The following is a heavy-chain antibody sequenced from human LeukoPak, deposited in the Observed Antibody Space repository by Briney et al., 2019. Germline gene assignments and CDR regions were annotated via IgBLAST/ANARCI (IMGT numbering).Heavy chain of an antibody. CDR2: ISGSGTNT. Sequence: GGSLRLSCAASGFTFSSYAMSWVRQAPGKGLEWVSVISGSGTNTYYADSVKGRFTISRDNSKNTLYLQMNSLRAEDTAIYYCAKVTYGSGTYGAFDSWGQGTLVTVSS. CDR1: GFTFSSYA. CDR3: AKVTYGSGTYGAFDS. J-gene: IGHJ4*02. D-gene: IGHD3-10*01. V-gene: IGHV3-23*01.